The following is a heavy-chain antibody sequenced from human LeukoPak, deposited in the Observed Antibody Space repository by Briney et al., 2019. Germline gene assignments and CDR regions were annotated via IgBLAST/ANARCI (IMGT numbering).Heavy chain of an antibody. CDR3: ARGPYYYDSSGYYYGMDV. Sequence: GSVKVSSTASVYTFTPYDINWVRQAPVHGLEWMGWMNPNSGNTGYAQKFQGRVTMTRNTSISTAYMELSSLRSEDTAVYYCARGPYYYDSSGYYYGMDVWGQGTTVTVSS. J-gene: IGHJ6*02. D-gene: IGHD3-22*01. CDR2: MNPNSGNT. V-gene: IGHV1-8*01. CDR1: VYTFTPYD.